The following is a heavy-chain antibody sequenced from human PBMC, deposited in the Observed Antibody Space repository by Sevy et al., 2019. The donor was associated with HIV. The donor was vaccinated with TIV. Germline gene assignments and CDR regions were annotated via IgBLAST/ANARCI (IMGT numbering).Heavy chain of an antibody. CDR2: ISYDGSNK. CDR3: ARDRGSGKNVFFDY. V-gene: IGHV3-30-3*01. CDR1: GFTFSSYA. Sequence: GGSLRLSCAASGFTFSSYAMHWVRQAPGKGLEWVAVISYDGSNKYYADSVKGRFTISRDNSKNTLYPQMNSLRTEDTAVYYCARDRGSGKNVFFDYWGQGTLVTVSS. J-gene: IGHJ4*02. D-gene: IGHD3-10*01.